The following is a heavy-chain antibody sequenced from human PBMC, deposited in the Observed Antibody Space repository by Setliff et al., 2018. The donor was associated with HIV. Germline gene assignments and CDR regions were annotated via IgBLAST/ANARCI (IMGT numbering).Heavy chain of an antibody. CDR1: GASIDRGSYY. CDR2: VFTSGVT. CDR3: ARDNYRHSSYFDN. Sequence: NPSETLSLTCAVSGASIDRGSYYWSWIRQPAGKGLEWIGRVFTSGVTNYNSSLKSRVTISLDTAKNHFTLELRSVTAADTAVYYCARDNYRHSSYFDNWGQGKLVTVSS. D-gene: IGHD1-26*01. V-gene: IGHV4-61*02. J-gene: IGHJ4*02.